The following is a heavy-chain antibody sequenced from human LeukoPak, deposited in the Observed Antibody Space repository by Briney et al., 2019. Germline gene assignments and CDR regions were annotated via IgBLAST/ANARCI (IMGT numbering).Heavy chain of an antibody. D-gene: IGHD5-24*01. V-gene: IGHV3-21*04. J-gene: IGHJ4*02. CDR3: AKDVEMATTYFDY. Sequence: GGSLRLSCAASGFTFSSYSMNWVRQAPGKGLEGVSSISSSSSYICYAASVKGRFTISRDNAKNSMYLQMNSLRAEDTALYYCAKDVEMATTYFDYWGQGTLVTVSS. CDR1: GFTFSSYS. CDR2: ISSSSSYI.